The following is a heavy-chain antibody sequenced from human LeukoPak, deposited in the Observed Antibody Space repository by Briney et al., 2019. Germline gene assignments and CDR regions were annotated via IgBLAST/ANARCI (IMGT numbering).Heavy chain of an antibody. Sequence: ASVKVSCKASGYTFTSYDINWVRQATGQGLEWMGWMNPNSGNTGYAQKFQGRVTMTRNTSISTAYMELSSLRSEDTAVYYCARVIAVVGLRGWRRNADFDYWGQGTLVTVSS. V-gene: IGHV1-8*01. D-gene: IGHD6-19*01. J-gene: IGHJ4*02. CDR1: GYTFTSYD. CDR3: ARVIAVVGLRGWRRNADFDY. CDR2: MNPNSGNT.